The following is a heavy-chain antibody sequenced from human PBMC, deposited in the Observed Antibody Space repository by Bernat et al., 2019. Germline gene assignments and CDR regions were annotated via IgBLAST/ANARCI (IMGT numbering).Heavy chain of an antibody. V-gene: IGHV3-48*01. CDR1: GFTFTSYS. CDR2: ISRTSSPI. J-gene: IGHJ2*01. D-gene: IGHD5-12*01. CDR3: APGGGDDSWYFDL. Sequence: EVQLVESGGGLVQPGGSLRLSCAASGFTFTSYSMNWVRQAPGTGLEWVSYISRTSSPIYYADSVKGRFTISRDNAKNSLYLQMNSLRAEDTAVYYCAPGGGDDSWYFDLWGRGTVVTVSS.